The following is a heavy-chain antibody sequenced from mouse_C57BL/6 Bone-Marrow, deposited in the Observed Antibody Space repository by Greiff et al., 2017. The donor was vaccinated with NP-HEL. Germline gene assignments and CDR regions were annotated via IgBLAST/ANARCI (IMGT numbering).Heavy chain of an antibody. CDR3: ARDKGPTIVTPYYAMDY. CDR1: GFTFSSYA. V-gene: IGHV5-4*01. J-gene: IGHJ4*01. CDR2: ISDGGSYT. Sequence: EVKVVESGGGLVKPGGSLKLSCAASGFTFSSYAMSWVRQTPEKRLEWVATISDGGSYTYYPDNVKGRFTISRDNAKNNLYLQMSHLKSEDTAMYYCARDKGPTIVTPYYAMDYWGQGTSVTVSS. D-gene: IGHD2-5*01.